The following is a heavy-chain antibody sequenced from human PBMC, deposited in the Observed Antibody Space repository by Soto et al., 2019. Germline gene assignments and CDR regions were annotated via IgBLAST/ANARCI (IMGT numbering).Heavy chain of an antibody. V-gene: IGHV2-5*02. CDR1: GFSLSTSGVG. CDR3: AHSPGYSYASH. CDR2: IYWDNDK. J-gene: IGHJ4*02. Sequence: QITLKESGPTLVKPTQTLTLTCTFSGFSLSTSGVGVGWIRQPPGKALQWLALIYWDNDKRYSPSLKSRLTITNDTSKNQVALTMTNMDPVDTATYYCAHSPGYSYASHWGQGTLVTVSS. D-gene: IGHD5-18*01.